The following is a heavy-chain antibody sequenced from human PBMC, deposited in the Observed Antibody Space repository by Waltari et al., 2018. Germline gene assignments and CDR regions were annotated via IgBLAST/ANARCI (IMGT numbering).Heavy chain of an antibody. Sequence: QLQLQESGPGLVKPSETLSLTCTVSGGSISSSSYYWGWLRQPPGKGLEWIGSIYYSGSTYYNPSLKSRVTISVDTSKNQFSLKLSSVTAADTAVYYCARHMREGWLHPYYYYYYMDVWGKGTTVTVSS. J-gene: IGHJ6*03. CDR1: GGSISSSSYY. D-gene: IGHD5-12*01. CDR3: ARHMREGWLHPYYYYYYMDV. V-gene: IGHV4-39*01. CDR2: IYYSGST.